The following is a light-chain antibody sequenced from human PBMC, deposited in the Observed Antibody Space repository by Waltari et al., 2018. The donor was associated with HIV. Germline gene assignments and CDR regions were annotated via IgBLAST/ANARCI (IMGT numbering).Light chain of an antibody. CDR1: QSISYNY. V-gene: IGKV3-20*01. CDR2: GVS. CDR3: EQYASSSFT. J-gene: IGKJ3*01. Sequence: VLTQSPGILSLSLGETAILSCRASQSISYNYLAGYQQKTGQAPRLLMYGVSTRATGMPDRFSGNGSGTDFTLTIIGLEPEDFAVYYCEQYASSSFTFGPGTKVEIQ.